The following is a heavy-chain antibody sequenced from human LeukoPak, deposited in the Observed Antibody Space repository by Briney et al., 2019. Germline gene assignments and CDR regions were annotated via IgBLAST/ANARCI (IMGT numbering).Heavy chain of an antibody. V-gene: IGHV3-48*01. D-gene: IGHD5-12*01. CDR2: VSGSSTTR. CDR3: ATGPRGSPVHLVN. J-gene: IGHJ4*02. CDR1: GLTFSSYS. Sequence: GSLRLSCAASGLTFSSYSMSWVRQAPGKGLEWISYVSGSSTTRDYADSVKGRFTISRDNAKNSVFLQMSSVRVDDTAIYYCATGPRGSPVHLVNWGQGAPVTVSS.